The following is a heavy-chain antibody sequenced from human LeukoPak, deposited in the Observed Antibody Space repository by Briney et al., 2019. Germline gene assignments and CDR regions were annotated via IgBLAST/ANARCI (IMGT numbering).Heavy chain of an antibody. J-gene: IGHJ4*02. CDR1: GFTFSSYA. V-gene: IGHV3-30*04. CDR3: ARERLAARPLLEYFDY. CDR2: ISYDGSNK. Sequence: GGSLRLSCAASGFTFSSYAMHWVRQAPGKGLEWVAVISYDGSNKYYADSVKGRFTISRDNSKNTLYLQMNSLRAEDTAVYYCARERLAARPLLEYFDYWGQGTLVTVSS. D-gene: IGHD6-6*01.